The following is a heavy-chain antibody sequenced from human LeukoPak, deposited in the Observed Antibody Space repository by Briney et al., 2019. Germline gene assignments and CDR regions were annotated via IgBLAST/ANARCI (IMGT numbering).Heavy chain of an antibody. CDR2: IKSKTDGGTP. Sequence: GGSLRLSCAASGFTFTNAWMSWVRQAPGKGLEWVGRIKSKTDGGTPDYAAPVKGRFTISRDDSKNTLYLQMNSLKTEDTAVYYCTGVSRSSWYDYWGQGTLVTVSS. J-gene: IGHJ4*02. CDR3: TGVSRSSWYDY. V-gene: IGHV3-15*01. CDR1: GFTFTNAW. D-gene: IGHD6-13*01.